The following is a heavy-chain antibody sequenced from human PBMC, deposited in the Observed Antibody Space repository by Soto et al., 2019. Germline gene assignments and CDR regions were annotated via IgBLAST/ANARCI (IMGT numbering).Heavy chain of an antibody. D-gene: IGHD1-26*01. CDR2: INPATGDT. V-gene: IGHV1-3*01. Sequence: QVHLVQSGAEVQKPAASVRISCQASGYAFTTSAIHWVRQAPGQSLEWMGWINPATGDTKYSQDVRGRVTFALDTSATTAYMDLRSLASHDTAVYYCARAAGRSKLLPFYFDPWGQGTLVTVSS. CDR1: GYAFTTSA. J-gene: IGHJ5*02. CDR3: ARAAGRSKLLPFYFDP.